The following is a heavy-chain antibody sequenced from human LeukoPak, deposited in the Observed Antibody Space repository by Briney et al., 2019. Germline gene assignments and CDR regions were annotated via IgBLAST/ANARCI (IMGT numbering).Heavy chain of an antibody. V-gene: IGHV1-8*01. CDR3: ARGRPGLSSGGIYDF. CDR2: MSPNTDKT. Sequence: GASVKFSCKASGYTFTSSDINWVRQATGQGLEWMGWMSPNTDKTGYARNFQGRVTMTKNISISTAYMEVSSLTYEDTAIYYCARGRPGLSSGGIYDFWGQGTLITVSS. CDR1: GYTFTSSD. D-gene: IGHD2-15*01. J-gene: IGHJ4*02.